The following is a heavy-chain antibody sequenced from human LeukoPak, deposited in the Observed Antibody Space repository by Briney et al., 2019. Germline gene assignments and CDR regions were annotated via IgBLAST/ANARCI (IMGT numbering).Heavy chain of an antibody. Sequence: QPGRSLRLSCAASGFTFDDYAMHWVRQAPGKGLEWVSGISWNSGSIGYADSVKGRFTISRDNAKNSLYLQMNSLRAEDTALYYCAARRSHTVTTDAFDIWGQGTMVTVSS. CDR3: AARRSHTVTTDAFDI. J-gene: IGHJ3*02. CDR1: GFTFDDYA. CDR2: ISWNSGSI. V-gene: IGHV3-9*01. D-gene: IGHD4-17*01.